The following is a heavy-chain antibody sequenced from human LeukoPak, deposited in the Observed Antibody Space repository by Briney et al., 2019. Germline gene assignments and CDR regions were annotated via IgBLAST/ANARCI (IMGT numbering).Heavy chain of an antibody. J-gene: IGHJ4*02. D-gene: IGHD4-23*01. CDR2: ISASGGST. Sequence: GGSLRLSCAASGFAFKTYAMSWVRQAPGKGLEWVSDISASGGSTYYADSVKGRFTISRDTSTNTLYLQMNSLRAEDTAVYYCAKDRTTVVTKYNFDYWGQGTLVTVSS. V-gene: IGHV3-23*01. CDR3: AKDRTTVVTKYNFDY. CDR1: GFAFKTYA.